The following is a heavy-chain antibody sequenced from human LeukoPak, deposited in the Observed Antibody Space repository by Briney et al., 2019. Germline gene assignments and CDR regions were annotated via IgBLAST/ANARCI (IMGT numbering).Heavy chain of an antibody. V-gene: IGHV1-46*01. CDR1: GYSFTSYL. CDR3: AKDRAAVVPYYFDS. Sequence: ASVKVSCRASGYSFTSYLMHWVRQAPGQGLEWMGIISVNVGSTNYAQRFQGRVTMTRDTSTATVYMELSGLSSEDTAVYYCAKDRAAVVPYYFDSWGLGTLVTVSS. CDR2: ISVNVGST. D-gene: IGHD6-13*01. J-gene: IGHJ4*02.